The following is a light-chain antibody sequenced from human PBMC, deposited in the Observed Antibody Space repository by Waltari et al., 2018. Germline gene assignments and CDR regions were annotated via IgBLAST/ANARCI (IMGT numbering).Light chain of an antibody. CDR2: GAS. CDR3: QQYGSSIMYT. CDR1: QSLTKRY. J-gene: IGKJ2*01. Sequence: EVVLTQSPDTLSLSPGERATLSCRASQSLTKRYLAWYQQKPDQAPRLLIYGASSRDAGIPYRFSGSGSGTDFTLTISRLEPEDFAVYYCQQYGSSIMYTFGQGTKLEIK. V-gene: IGKV3-20*01.